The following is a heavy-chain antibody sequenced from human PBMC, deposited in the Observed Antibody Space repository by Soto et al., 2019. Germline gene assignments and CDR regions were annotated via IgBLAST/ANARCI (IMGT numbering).Heavy chain of an antibody. CDR2: INHSGST. CDR3: ARHDRYATDV. D-gene: IGHD1-1*01. CDR1: GGSFSGYY. J-gene: IGHJ6*04. Sequence: PSETLSLTCAFYGGSFSGYYWSWIRQPPGKGLEWIGEINHSGSTNYNPSLKSRVTISADTSKNQLSLTLSSVTAADTAVYYGARHDRYATDVWGKGTTLTLAS. V-gene: IGHV4-34*01.